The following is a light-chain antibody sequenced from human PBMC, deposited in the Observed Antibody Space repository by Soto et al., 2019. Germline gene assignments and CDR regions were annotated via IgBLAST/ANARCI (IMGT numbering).Light chain of an antibody. Sequence: EILLTHSPGTLSFSPGERATLSCRASQSVSSSYLAWYQQKPGQAPRLLIYGASSRATGIPDRFSGSGSGTDFTLTISRLEPEDFAVYYCQQYGSSPRTFGPGTKVDIK. CDR2: GAS. CDR3: QQYGSSPRT. CDR1: QSVSSSY. J-gene: IGKJ3*01. V-gene: IGKV3-20*01.